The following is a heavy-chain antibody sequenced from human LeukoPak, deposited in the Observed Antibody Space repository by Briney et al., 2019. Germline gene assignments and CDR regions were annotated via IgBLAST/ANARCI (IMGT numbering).Heavy chain of an antibody. V-gene: IGHV3-15*06. CDR1: GFILGNAW. CDR2: IKRNFEGATQ. CDR3: TTEGFTYGHHSFDS. D-gene: IGHD5-18*01. J-gene: IGHJ4*02. Sequence: GGSLRLSCAASGFILGNAWMSWVRQAPGKGLEWVGHIKRNFEGATQHYAASVKGRFSISKDESKNIVFLQMSSLKTEDTAVYFCTTEGFTYGHHSFDSWGQGTLVTVSS.